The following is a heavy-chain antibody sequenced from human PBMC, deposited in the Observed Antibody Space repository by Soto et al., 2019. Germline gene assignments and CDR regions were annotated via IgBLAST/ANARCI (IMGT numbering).Heavy chain of an antibody. CDR2: INPNSGGT. Sequence: ASVNVSCKASRYTFTGYYMHWVRQAPGQGLEWMGWINPNSGGTNYAQKFQGWVTMTRDTSISTAYMELSRLRSDDTAVYYCARGSAVYYYGMDVWGQGTTVTVSS. CDR3: ARGSAVYYYGMDV. J-gene: IGHJ6*02. CDR1: RYTFTGYY. V-gene: IGHV1-2*04. D-gene: IGHD3-10*01.